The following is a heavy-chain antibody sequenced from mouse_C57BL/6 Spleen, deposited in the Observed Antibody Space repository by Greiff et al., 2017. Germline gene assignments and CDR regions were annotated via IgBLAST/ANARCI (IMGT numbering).Heavy chain of an antibody. CDR2: ISSGSSTI. CDR3: ARTRYGSSPYYFDY. Sequence: EVHLVESGGGLVKPGGSLKLSCAASGFTFSDYGMHWVRQAPEKGLEWVAYISSGSSTIYYADTVKGRFTISRDNAKNTLFLQMTSLRAEDTAMYYCARTRYGSSPYYFDYWGQGTTLTVSS. J-gene: IGHJ2*01. V-gene: IGHV5-17*01. CDR1: GFTFSDYG. D-gene: IGHD1-1*01.